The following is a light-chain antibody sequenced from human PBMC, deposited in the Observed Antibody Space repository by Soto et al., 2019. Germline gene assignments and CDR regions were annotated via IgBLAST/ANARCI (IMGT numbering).Light chain of an antibody. V-gene: IGKV3-15*01. Sequence: EIVMTQSPSTLSVSPGERATLSCRASQSVSSNLAWYQQKPGQAPRLLIYGASTRATGIPARFSGSGSGTEFTLTISRLQSEDFAVYYCQQYNEWYTFGQGTNLEIK. CDR2: GAS. CDR1: QSVSSN. CDR3: QQYNEWYT. J-gene: IGKJ2*01.